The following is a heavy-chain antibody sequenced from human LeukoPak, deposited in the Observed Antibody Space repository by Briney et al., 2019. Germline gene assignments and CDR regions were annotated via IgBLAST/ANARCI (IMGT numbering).Heavy chain of an antibody. CDR2: VNPNSGGT. Sequence: ASVKVSCKASRYTFTGYYIHWVRQAPGLGLEWMGWVNPNSGGTKYAQKFQGRVTMTRDTSISTAYMGLSRLRSDDTAVYFCARGSQWLVGDFWGQGTLVTVSS. V-gene: IGHV1-2*02. D-gene: IGHD6-19*01. J-gene: IGHJ4*02. CDR1: RYTFTGYY. CDR3: ARGSQWLVGDF.